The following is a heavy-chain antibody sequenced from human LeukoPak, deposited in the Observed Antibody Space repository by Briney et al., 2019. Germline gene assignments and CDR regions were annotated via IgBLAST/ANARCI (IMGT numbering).Heavy chain of an antibody. CDR1: GYSINSNYY. Sequence: PSETLSLTCAVSGYSINSNYYWGWIRQPPGKGLEWVGSIYRSGSTNYNPSLKSRVTNYNPSLKNRVTISVDTSKNQFSLKLSSVTAADTAVYYCALEGDPGRCSGGSCYSSPDPFDIWGQGTMVTVSS. CDR2: IYRSGST. D-gene: IGHD2-15*01. V-gene: IGHV4-38-2*01. J-gene: IGHJ3*02. CDR3: ALEGDPGRCSGGSCYSSPDPFDI.